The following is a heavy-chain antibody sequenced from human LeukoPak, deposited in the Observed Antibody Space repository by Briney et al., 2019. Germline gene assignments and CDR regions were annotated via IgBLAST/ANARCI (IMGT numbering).Heavy chain of an antibody. CDR2: ISGSGGST. Sequence: PGGSLRLSCAASGFTFDDYAMHWVRQAPGKGLEWVSGISGSGGSTYYADSVKGRFTISRDNSKNTLYLQMNSLRAEDTAVYYCAKSFGPVIAAAGTGADWGQGTLVTVSS. V-gene: IGHV3-23*01. CDR1: GFTFDDYA. D-gene: IGHD6-13*01. J-gene: IGHJ4*02. CDR3: AKSFGPVIAAAGTGAD.